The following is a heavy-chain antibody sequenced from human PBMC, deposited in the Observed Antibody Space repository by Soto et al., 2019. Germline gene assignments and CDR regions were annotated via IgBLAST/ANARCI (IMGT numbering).Heavy chain of an antibody. D-gene: IGHD3-3*02. J-gene: IGHJ4*02. CDR1: GGTFSSYT. CDR2: IIPILGIA. Sequence: GASVKVSCKASGGTFSSYTISWVRQAPGQGLEWMGRIIPILGIANYAQKFQGRVTITADKSTSTAYMELSSLRSEDTAVYYCSFSRPNPHPQKYYFDYWGQGTLVTVPQ. V-gene: IGHV1-69*02. CDR3: SFSRPNPHPQKYYFDY.